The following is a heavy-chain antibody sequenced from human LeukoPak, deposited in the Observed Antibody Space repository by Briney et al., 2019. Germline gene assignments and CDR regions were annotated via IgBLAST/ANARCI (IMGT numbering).Heavy chain of an antibody. CDR3: AKEGGVGATDY. CDR1: GFTFSSYA. Sequence: GGSLILSCAASGFTFSSYAMSSARQAPGKGLEWVSAISCSGGSTYYADSVKGRFTISRDNSKNTLYLQMNSLRAEDTAVYCCAKEGGVGATDYWGQGTLVTVSS. V-gene: IGHV3-23*01. D-gene: IGHD1-26*01. J-gene: IGHJ4*02. CDR2: ISCSGGST.